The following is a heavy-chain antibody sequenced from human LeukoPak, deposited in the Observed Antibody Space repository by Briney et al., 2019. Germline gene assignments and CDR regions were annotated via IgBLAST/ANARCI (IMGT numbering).Heavy chain of an antibody. Sequence: GGSLRLSCAASGFTFSSYAMHWVRQAPGKGLEWVAVISYGGSNKYYADSVKGRFTISRDNSKNTLYLQMNSLRAEDTAVYYCARGHIVVVVAATGGMDVWGQGTTVTVSS. V-gene: IGHV3-30-3*01. CDR3: ARGHIVVVVAATGGMDV. D-gene: IGHD2-15*01. CDR2: ISYGGSNK. CDR1: GFTFSSYA. J-gene: IGHJ6*02.